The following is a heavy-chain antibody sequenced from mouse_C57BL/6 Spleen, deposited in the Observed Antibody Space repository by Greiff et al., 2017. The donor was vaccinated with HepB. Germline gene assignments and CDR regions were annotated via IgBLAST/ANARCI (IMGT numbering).Heavy chain of an antibody. J-gene: IGHJ4*01. Sequence: VQLQQPGAELVRPGTSVKLSCKASGYTFTSYWMHWVKQRPGQGLEWIGVIDPSDSYTNYNQKFKGKATLTVDTSSSTAYMQLSSLTSEDSAVYYCATAQALAMDYWGQGTSVTVSS. CDR3: ATAQALAMDY. V-gene: IGHV1-59*01. D-gene: IGHD3-2*02. CDR1: GYTFTSYW. CDR2: IDPSDSYT.